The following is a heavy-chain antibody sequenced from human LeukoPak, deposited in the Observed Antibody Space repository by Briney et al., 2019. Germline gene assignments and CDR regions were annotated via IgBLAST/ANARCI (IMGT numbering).Heavy chain of an antibody. CDR1: GGSFSGYY. V-gene: IGHV4-34*01. J-gene: IGHJ4*02. CDR2: INHSGST. Sequence: SETLSLTCAVYGGSFSGYYWSWIRQPPGKGLEWIGEINHSGSTNYNPSLKSRVTISVDTSKNQFSLKLSSVTAADTAVYYCARATVVTPPYYFDYWGQGALVTVSS. CDR3: ARATVVTPPYYFDY. D-gene: IGHD4-23*01.